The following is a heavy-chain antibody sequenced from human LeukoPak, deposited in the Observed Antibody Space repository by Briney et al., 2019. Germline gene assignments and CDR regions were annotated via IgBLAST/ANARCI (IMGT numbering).Heavy chain of an antibody. J-gene: IGHJ5*02. D-gene: IGHD3-10*01. CDR1: GFTFSSYW. Sequence: GGSLRLSCAASGFTFSSYWMHWVRQAPGKGLVWVSRINSDGSSTSYADSVKGRFTISRDNAKNTLYLQMNSLRAEDTAVYYCARGGDDMVQDWFDPWGQGTLVTVSS. CDR3: ARGGDDMVQDWFDP. CDR2: INSDGSST. V-gene: IGHV3-74*01.